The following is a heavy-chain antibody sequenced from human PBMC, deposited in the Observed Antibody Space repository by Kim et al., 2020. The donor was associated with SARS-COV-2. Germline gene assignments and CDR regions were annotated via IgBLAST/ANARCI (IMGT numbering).Heavy chain of an antibody. Sequence: SVKGRFTISRDNSKNTLYLQMNSLRAEDTAVYYCASTRLWFGDAPSGMDVWGQGTTVTVSS. CDR3: ASTRLWFGDAPSGMDV. D-gene: IGHD3-10*01. V-gene: IGHV3-30*07. J-gene: IGHJ6*02.